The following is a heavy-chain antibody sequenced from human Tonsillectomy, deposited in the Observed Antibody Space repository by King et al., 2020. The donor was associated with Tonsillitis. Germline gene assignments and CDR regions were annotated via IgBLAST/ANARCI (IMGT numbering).Heavy chain of an antibody. D-gene: IGHD2-15*01. CDR3: ARVQGRGYWDI. J-gene: IGHJ3*02. Sequence: QLQESGPGLVKPSETLSLTCTVSGDSVSGYYWSWLRQPPGKGLEWIGYVFYSVSTNYNPSLKSRVTISVDTSKNQFSLKLNSVTAADTAMYYCARVQGRGYWDIWGQGTMVTVSS. CDR1: GDSVSGYY. V-gene: IGHV4-59*02. CDR2: VFYSVST.